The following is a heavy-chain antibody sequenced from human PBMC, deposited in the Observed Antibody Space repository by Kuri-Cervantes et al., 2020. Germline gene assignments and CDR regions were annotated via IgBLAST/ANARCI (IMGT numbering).Heavy chain of an antibody. J-gene: IGHJ6*02. V-gene: IGHV1-18*01. CDR2: ISAYNGNT. CDR1: GYTFTSYG. D-gene: IGHD3-22*01. CDR3: ARVGLGSGYYYGTDIANYYYYYGMDV. Sequence: ASVKVSCKASGYTFTSYGISWVRQAPGQGLEWMEWISAYNGNTNYAQKLQGRVTMTTDTSTSTAYMELRSLRSDDTAVYYCARVGLGSGYYYGTDIANYYYYYGMDVWGQGTTVTVSS.